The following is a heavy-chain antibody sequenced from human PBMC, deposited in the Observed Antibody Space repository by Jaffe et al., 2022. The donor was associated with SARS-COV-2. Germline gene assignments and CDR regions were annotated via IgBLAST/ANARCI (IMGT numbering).Heavy chain of an antibody. CDR3: AKDTDGDYSFDY. CDR2: ISYDGSNK. V-gene: IGHV3-30*18. CDR1: GFTFSSYG. Sequence: QVQLVESGGGVVQPGRSLRLSCAASGFTFSSYGMHWVRQAPGKGLEWVAVISYDGSNKYYADSVKGRFTISRDNSKNTLYLQMNSLRAEDTAVYYCAKDTDGDYSFDYWGQGTLVTVSS. J-gene: IGHJ4*02. D-gene: IGHD4-17*01.